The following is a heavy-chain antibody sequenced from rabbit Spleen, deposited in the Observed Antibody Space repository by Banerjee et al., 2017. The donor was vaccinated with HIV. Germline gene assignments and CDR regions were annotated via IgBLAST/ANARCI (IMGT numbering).Heavy chain of an antibody. CDR2: IDPIFGGT. Sequence: QEQLVESGGGLVQPEGSLTLSCKASGFEFSRFGVNWVRQAPGKGLEWIGYIDPIFGGTYYANWVNGRFSVSRENTQNTVSLQLNSLTVADTATYFCVRNSGWGVSYFTLWGPGTLVTVS. CDR1: GFEFSRFG. J-gene: IGHJ4*01. D-gene: IGHD4-1*01. CDR3: VRNSGWGVSYFTL. V-gene: IGHV1S47*01.